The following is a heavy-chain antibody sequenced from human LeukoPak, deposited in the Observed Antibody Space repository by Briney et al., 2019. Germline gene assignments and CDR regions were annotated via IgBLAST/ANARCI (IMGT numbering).Heavy chain of an antibody. V-gene: IGHV1-2*02. J-gene: IGHJ4*02. D-gene: IGHD5-18*01. CDR1: GYTFTGYY. Sequence: ASVKVSCKASGYTFTGYYMHWVRQAPGQGLEWMGWINPNSGGTNYAQNFQGRVPTTRDTSISTAYMELSRLRSDDTAVYYCARVPSPTAMGFFFDYWGQGTLVTVSS. CDR3: ARVPSPTAMGFFFDY. CDR2: INPNSGGT.